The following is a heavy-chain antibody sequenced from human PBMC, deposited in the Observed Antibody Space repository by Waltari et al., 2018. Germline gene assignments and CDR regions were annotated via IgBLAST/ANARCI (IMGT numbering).Heavy chain of an antibody. CDR3: ASTKTGYFDL. CDR1: GFTVSSHY. V-gene: IGHV3-53*02. D-gene: IGHD2-21*02. CDR2: IYSGGST. Sequence: EVQLVETGGGLIQPGGYLRLSCAASGFTVSSHYIRWVRQAPGKGLEWVSVIYSGGSTYYADSVKGRFTISRDNSKNTLYLQMNSLRAEDTAVYYCASTKTGYFDLWGRGTLVTVSS. J-gene: IGHJ2*01.